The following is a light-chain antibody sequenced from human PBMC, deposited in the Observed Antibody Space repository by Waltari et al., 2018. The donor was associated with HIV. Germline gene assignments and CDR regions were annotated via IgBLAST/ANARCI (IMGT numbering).Light chain of an antibody. Sequence: QSVLTQPPSASGTPGQRITISCSGSSSNIGNNTVNWYQQLPGTAPKLLIYSSNQRPSGVPERFSGSKSGTSASLAIRGLQSEDEADYFCAAWDDSRKVFGGGTKLTVL. V-gene: IGLV1-44*01. CDR1: SSNIGNNT. J-gene: IGLJ3*02. CDR2: SSN. CDR3: AAWDDSRKV.